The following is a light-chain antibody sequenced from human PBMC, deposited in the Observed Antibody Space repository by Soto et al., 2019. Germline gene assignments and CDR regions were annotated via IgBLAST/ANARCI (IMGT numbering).Light chain of an antibody. CDR3: QQYDSSPLP. Sequence: EIVLTQSPGTLSLSPGERASLSCRASQSVAKNYLAWYQQKPGQALRLLISGASSRATGIPDRFSGSGSGTDFTLTVSRLEAEDFAVYFCQQYDSSPLPFGGGTRVEIK. CDR1: QSVAKNY. CDR2: GAS. V-gene: IGKV3-20*01. J-gene: IGKJ4*01.